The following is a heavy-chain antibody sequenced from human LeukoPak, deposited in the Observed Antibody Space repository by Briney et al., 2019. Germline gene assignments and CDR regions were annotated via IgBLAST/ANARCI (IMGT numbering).Heavy chain of an antibody. J-gene: IGHJ4*02. CDR3: ARDSYYDSSGPSNFYFDY. CDR1: GFTFSSYS. D-gene: IGHD3-22*01. Sequence: GGSLRLSCAASGFTFSSYSMNWVRQAPGKGLEWVSYISSSSSTIYYADSVKGRFTISRDNAKNSLYLQMNSLRAEDTAVYYCARDSYYDSSGPSNFYFDYWGQGTLVTVSS. V-gene: IGHV3-48*04. CDR2: ISSSSSTI.